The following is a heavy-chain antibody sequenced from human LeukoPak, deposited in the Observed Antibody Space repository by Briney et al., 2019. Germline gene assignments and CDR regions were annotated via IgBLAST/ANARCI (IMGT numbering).Heavy chain of an antibody. CDR2: IYYSGST. Sequence: SEALSLTCTVSGGSISSGGYYWSWIRQHSGKGLEWIGYIYYSGSTYYNPSLKSRVTISVDTSKNQFSLKLSSVTAADTAVYYYARAVVGMVRGVKPFDYWGQGTLVTVSS. J-gene: IGHJ4*02. D-gene: IGHD3-10*01. CDR3: ARAVVGMVRGVKPFDY. CDR1: GGSISSGGYY. V-gene: IGHV4-31*03.